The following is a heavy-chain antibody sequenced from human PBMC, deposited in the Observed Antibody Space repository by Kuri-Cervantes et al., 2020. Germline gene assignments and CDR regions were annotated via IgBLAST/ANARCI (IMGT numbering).Heavy chain of an antibody. J-gene: IGHJ4*02. CDR3: ARVGSDFWSISDY. D-gene: IGHD3-3*01. CDR2: ISYDGSNK. V-gene: IGHV3-30*01. CDR1: GFTFSSYA. Sequence: GESLKISCAASGFTFSSYAMHWVRQAPGKGLEWVAVISYDGSNKYYADSVKGRFTISRDNSKNTLYLQMNSLRAEDTAVYYCARVGSDFWSISDYWGQGTLVTVSS.